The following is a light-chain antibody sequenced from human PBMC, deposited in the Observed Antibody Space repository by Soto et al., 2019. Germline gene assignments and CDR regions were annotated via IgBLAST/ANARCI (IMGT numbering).Light chain of an antibody. CDR3: QQYNNWPRT. CDR1: QSIGIY. J-gene: IGKJ1*01. Sequence: EIVLTQSPGTLSLSPGERATLSCRASQSIGIYLAWYRQKPGQAPRLLIYGASTRATGIPARFSGSGSGTEFTLTISSLQSEDFAVYYCQQYNNWPRTFGQGTKVDIK. CDR2: GAS. V-gene: IGKV3-15*01.